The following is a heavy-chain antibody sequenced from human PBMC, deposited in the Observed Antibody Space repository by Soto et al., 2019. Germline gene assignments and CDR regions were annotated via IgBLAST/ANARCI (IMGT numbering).Heavy chain of an antibody. CDR2: ISGSGGST. V-gene: IGHV3-23*01. D-gene: IGHD4-17*01. Sequence: EVQLLESGGGLVQPGGSLRLSCAASGFTFSSYAMSWARQAPGKGLEWVSAISGSGGSTYYADSVKGRFTISRDNSKNTLYLQMNSLRAEDTAVYYCAKDLYGDSTGYYFDYWGQGTLVTVSS. J-gene: IGHJ4*02. CDR1: GFTFSSYA. CDR3: AKDLYGDSTGYYFDY.